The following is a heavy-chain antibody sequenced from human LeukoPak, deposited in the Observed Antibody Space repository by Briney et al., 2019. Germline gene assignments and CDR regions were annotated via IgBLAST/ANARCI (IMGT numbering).Heavy chain of an antibody. V-gene: IGHV1-8*02. CDR3: ARGVDYYDSSGLDY. J-gene: IGHJ4*02. Sequence: ASVKVSCKASGYTFTGYYMHWVRQATGQGLEWMGWMNPNSGNTGYAQKFQGRVTMTRNTSISTAYMELSSLRSEDTAVYYCARGVDYYDSSGLDYWGQGTLVTVSS. CDR2: MNPNSGNT. D-gene: IGHD3-22*01. CDR1: GYTFTGYY.